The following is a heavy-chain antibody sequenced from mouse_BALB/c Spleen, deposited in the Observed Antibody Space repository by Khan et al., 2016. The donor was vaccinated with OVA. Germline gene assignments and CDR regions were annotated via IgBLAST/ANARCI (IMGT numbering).Heavy chain of an antibody. CDR2: ISSTGTYT. V-gene: IGHV5-9*02. CDR3: TRPSYYGNPWFTY. D-gene: IGHD2-10*01. J-gene: IGHJ3*01. CDR1: GFAFNSYD. Sequence: EVALVASGGGLVQPGGSLKLSCEVSGFAFNSYDMSWVRSTPTKMLEWVSTISSTGTYTYYPDSVKGRFTISRDTARNTLYLQMSSLRSEDTALYYCTRPSYYGNPWFTYWGQGTLVTVSA.